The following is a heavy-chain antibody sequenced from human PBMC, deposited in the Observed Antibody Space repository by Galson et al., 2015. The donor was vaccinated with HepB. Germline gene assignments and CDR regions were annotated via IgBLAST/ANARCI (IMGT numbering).Heavy chain of an antibody. CDR3: ARAWIHQYNWFDP. D-gene: IGHD5-18*01. J-gene: IGHJ5*02. V-gene: IGHV4-61*01. Sequence: LSLTCTVSGGSVSSGSYYWSWIRQPPGKGLEWIGYIYYSGSTNYNPSLKSRVTISVDTSKNQFSLELSSVTAADTAVYYCARAWIHQYNWFDPWGQGTLVTVSS. CDR1: GGSVSSGSYY. CDR2: IYYSGST.